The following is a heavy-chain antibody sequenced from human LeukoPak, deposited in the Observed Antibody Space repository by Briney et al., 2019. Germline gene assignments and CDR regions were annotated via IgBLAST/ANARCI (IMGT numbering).Heavy chain of an antibody. CDR3: ARGGGYCSSTSCYLYFQH. CDR1: GFTFSSYS. Sequence: GGSLRLSCAASGFTFSSYSMNWVRQAPGKGLEWVASISSTSSYIYYADSVKGRFTISRDNAKNSLHLQMNSLRAEDTAVYYCARGGGYCSSTSCYLYFQHWGQGTLVTVSS. V-gene: IGHV3-21*01. D-gene: IGHD2-2*01. CDR2: ISSTSSYI. J-gene: IGHJ1*01.